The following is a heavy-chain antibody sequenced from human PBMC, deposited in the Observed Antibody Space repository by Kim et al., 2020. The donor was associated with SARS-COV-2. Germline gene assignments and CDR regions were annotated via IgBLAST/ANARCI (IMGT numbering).Heavy chain of an antibody. CDR3: AKDIEMATGPQNYYYYYGMDV. CDR1: GFTFDDYA. D-gene: IGHD5-12*01. V-gene: IGHV3-43D*03. CDR2: ISWDGGST. J-gene: IGHJ6*02. Sequence: GGSLRLSCAASGFTFDDYAMHWVRQAPGKGLEWVSLISWDGGSTYYADSVKGRFTISRDNSKNSLYLQMNSLRAEDTALYYCAKDIEMATGPQNYYYYYGMDVWGQGTTVTVSS.